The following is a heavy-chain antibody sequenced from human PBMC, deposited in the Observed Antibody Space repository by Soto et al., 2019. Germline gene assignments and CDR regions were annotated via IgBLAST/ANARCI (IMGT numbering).Heavy chain of an antibody. Sequence: ASVKVSCKASGYTFTGYYMHWVRQAPGQGLEWMGWINPNSGGTNYAQKFQGRVTMTRDTSISTAYMELSRLRSDDTAVYYCARARLTREDRPQMAPKWFDPWGQGTLVTVSS. V-gene: IGHV1-2*02. CDR2: INPNSGGT. CDR1: GYTFTGYY. CDR3: ARARLTREDRPQMAPKWFDP. D-gene: IGHD7-27*01. J-gene: IGHJ5*02.